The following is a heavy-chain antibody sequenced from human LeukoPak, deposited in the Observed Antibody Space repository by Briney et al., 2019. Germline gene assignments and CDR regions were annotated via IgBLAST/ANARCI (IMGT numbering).Heavy chain of an antibody. D-gene: IGHD5-18*01. CDR1: GYTFTSYY. Sequence: ASVKVSCKASGYTFTSYYMHWVRQAPGQGLEWMGIINPSGGSTSYAQKFQGRVTMTRDMSTSTVYMELRSLRSDDTAVYYCASKGYMWNYFDYWGQGTLVTVSS. CDR3: ASKGYMWNYFDY. CDR2: INPSGGST. V-gene: IGHV1-46*01. J-gene: IGHJ4*02.